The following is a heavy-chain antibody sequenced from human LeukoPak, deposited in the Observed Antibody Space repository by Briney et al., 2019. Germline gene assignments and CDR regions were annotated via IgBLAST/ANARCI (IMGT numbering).Heavy chain of an antibody. CDR2: INSDGSTT. CDR1: GFTFSSHW. V-gene: IGHV3-74*01. J-gene: IGHJ4*02. D-gene: IGHD3-22*01. Sequence: PGRSLRLSCAASGFTFSSHWMHWVRQAPGKGLVWVPRINSDGSTTSYADSVKGRFTISRDNAKNTLYLQMNSLRAEDTAVYYCARVMYYYHSSGSITVYYFDYWGQGTLVTVSS. CDR3: ARVMYYYHSSGSITVYYFDY.